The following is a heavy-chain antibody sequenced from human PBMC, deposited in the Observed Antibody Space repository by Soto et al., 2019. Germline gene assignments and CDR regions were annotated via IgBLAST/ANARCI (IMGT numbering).Heavy chain of an antibody. CDR1: GFTLSTYE. J-gene: IGHJ3*02. CDR3: ARDPARNAFDI. CDR2: ISSSGSAI. V-gene: IGHV3-48*03. Sequence: PGGSLRLSCAASGFTLSTYEMNWVRQAPGRGLEWVSYISSSGSAIYYADSVKGRFTISRDNAKNSLYLQMNSLRAEDTAVYYCARDPARNAFDIWGQGTMVTVSS.